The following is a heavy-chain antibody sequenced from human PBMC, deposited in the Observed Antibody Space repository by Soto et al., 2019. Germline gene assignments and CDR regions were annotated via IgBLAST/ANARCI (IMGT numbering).Heavy chain of an antibody. V-gene: IGHV3-30*18. J-gene: IGHJ4*02. CDR2: ISSDGSNT. D-gene: IGHD6-13*01. CDR1: GFTFSSYG. Sequence: QVQLVESGGGVVQPGRSLRLSCAASGFTFSSYGMHWVRQAPGKGLEWVTIISSDGSNTYYADSVKGRFTISRDNSKNTLYLQMNSLRVEDTAVYYCAKDRTGSSNWYKSGFFDYWGQGTLVTVSS. CDR3: AKDRTGSSNWYKSGFFDY.